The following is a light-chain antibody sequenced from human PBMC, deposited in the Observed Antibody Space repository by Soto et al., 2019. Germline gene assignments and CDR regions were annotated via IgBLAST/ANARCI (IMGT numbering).Light chain of an antibody. J-gene: IGLJ2*01. CDR1: SSDIGGYNY. Sequence: QSALTQPASVSGSPGQSITISCTGTSSDIGGYNYVSWYQQHPGKAPKLMIYEVSYRPSGVSNRFSGSKSDNTASLTISGLQAEDEADYYCSSYTSSSTLGVFGGGTKLTVL. V-gene: IGLV2-14*01. CDR3: SSYTSSSTLGV. CDR2: EVS.